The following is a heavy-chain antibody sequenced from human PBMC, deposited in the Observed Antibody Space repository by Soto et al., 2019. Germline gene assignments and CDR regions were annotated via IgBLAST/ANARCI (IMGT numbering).Heavy chain of an antibody. Sequence: GGSLRLSCAASGFTFSSYAMHWVRQAPGKGLEWVAVISYDGSNKYYADSVKGRFTISRDNSKNTLYLQMNSLRAEDTAVYYCARELGGVLTGFPTPLYYYGMDVWGQGTTVTVSS. V-gene: IGHV3-30-3*01. CDR1: GFTFSSYA. D-gene: IGHD3-9*01. CDR2: ISYDGSNK. J-gene: IGHJ6*02. CDR3: ARELGGVLTGFPTPLYYYGMDV.